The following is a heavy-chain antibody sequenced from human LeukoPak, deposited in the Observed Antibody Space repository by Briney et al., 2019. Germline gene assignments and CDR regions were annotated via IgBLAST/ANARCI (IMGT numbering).Heavy chain of an antibody. V-gene: IGHV4-61*02. CDR2: IYTSGST. CDR3: ARAHDSSGYYYVGYFQH. J-gene: IGHJ1*01. D-gene: IGHD3-22*01. CDR1: GGSISSGSYY. Sequence: PSQTLSLTCTVSGGSISSGSYYWSWIRQPAGKGLEWIGRIYTSGSTNYNPSLKSRVTISVDTSKNQFSLKLSSVTAADTAVYYCARAHDSSGYYYVGYFQHWGQGTLVTVSS.